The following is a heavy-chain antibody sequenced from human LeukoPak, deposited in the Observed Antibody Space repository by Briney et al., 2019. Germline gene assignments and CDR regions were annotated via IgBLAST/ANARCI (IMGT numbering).Heavy chain of an antibody. CDR2: IYYSGST. J-gene: IGHJ4*02. CDR1: GGSISSSSYY. D-gene: IGHD6-13*01. V-gene: IGHV4-39*07. Sequence: SETLSLTCTVSGGSISSSSYYWGWIRQPPGKGLEWIGSIYYSGSTYYNPSLKSRVTISVDTSKNQFSLKLSSVTAADTAVYYCARAGYSSSSSLDYWGQGTLVTVSS. CDR3: ARAGYSSSSSLDY.